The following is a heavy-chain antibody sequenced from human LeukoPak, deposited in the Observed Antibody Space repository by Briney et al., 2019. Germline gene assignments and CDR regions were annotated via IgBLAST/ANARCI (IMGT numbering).Heavy chain of an antibody. CDR2: IYYSGNT. Sequence: SETLSLTCTVSGGSISSSSDYWGRIRQPPGKGLEWIGSIYYSGNTYYNPSLKGRVTISLDTSKNQFSLKLSSVTAADTAVYYCARQSVRAIAIAARPGNYFDYWGQGTLVTVSS. D-gene: IGHD6-6*01. V-gene: IGHV4-39*01. J-gene: IGHJ4*02. CDR1: GGSISSSSDY. CDR3: ARQSVRAIAIAARPGNYFDY.